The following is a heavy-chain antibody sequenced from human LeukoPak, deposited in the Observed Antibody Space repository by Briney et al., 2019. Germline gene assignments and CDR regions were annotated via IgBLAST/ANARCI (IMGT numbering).Heavy chain of an antibody. CDR1: GYTFTGYY. D-gene: IGHD3-10*01. CDR3: ARERMPSWIGSGSGGSSTRAYNYFDP. CDR2: INPNSGGT. J-gene: IGHJ5*02. V-gene: IGHV1-2*02. Sequence: GASVKVSCKASGYTFTGYYMHWVRQAPGQGLEWMGWINPNSGGTNYAQKFQGRVTMTRDTSISTAYMELSRLRSDDTAVYYCARERMPSWIGSGSGGSSTRAYNYFDPWGQGTLVTVAS.